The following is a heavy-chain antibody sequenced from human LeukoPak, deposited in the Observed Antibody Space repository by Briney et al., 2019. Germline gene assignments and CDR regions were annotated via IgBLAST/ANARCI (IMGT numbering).Heavy chain of an antibody. D-gene: IGHD6-6*01. V-gene: IGHV1-2*02. CDR1: GYTFTGYY. Sequence: ASVKVSCKASGYTFTGYYMHWVRQAPGQGLEWMGWINPNSGGTNYAQKFQGRVTMTRDTSISTAYMELSRLRSDDTAVYYCARVVYSSSPFDYWGQGTLVTVSS. CDR3: ARVVYSSSPFDY. CDR2: INPNSGGT. J-gene: IGHJ4*02.